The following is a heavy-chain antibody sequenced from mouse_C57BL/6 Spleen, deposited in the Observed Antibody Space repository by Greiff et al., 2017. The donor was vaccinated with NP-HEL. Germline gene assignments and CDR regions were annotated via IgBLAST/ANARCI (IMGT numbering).Heavy chain of an antibody. CDR3: ARAPPPDYGNYVGY. J-gene: IGHJ2*01. V-gene: IGHV1-50*01. D-gene: IGHD2-1*01. Sequence: QVQLQQPGAELVKPGASVKLSCKASGYTFTSYWMQWVKQRPGQGLEWIGEIDPSDSYTNYNQKFKGKATLTVDTSSSTAYMQHSSLTSEDSAVYYCARAPPPDYGNYVGYWGQGTTLTVSS. CDR1: GYTFTSYW. CDR2: IDPSDSYT.